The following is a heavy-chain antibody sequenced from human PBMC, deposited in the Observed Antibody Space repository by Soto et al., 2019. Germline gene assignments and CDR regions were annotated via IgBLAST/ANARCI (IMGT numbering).Heavy chain of an antibody. D-gene: IGHD1-26*01. CDR2: MYTDGVT. Sequence: QLVESGGGLIQPGGSLRLSCAASGFTVGGDYISWVRQAPGKGLEWVSIMYTDGVTFYADSVRGRFTFSRDDSKNTLYLQMSSLRAEDTAVYYGARVLLRGGLDVWGQGTTVTVSS. J-gene: IGHJ6*02. CDR1: GFTVGGDY. CDR3: ARVLLRGGLDV. V-gene: IGHV3-53*01.